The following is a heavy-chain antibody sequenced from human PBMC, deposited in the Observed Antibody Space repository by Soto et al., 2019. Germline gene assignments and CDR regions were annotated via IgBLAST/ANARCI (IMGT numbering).Heavy chain of an antibody. CDR2: ISGSADGT. Sequence: VKLLESGGGLAQPGGSLRLSCVGSGFTFDSYAISWVRQAPGERLQWIAAISGSADGTDYAHSVSGRFTISRDNAKTAVHLQMDSLRVEDTAVYFCAKDTVGGYSFWSGYYSDGLDVWGQGTLVTVS. D-gene: IGHD3-3*01. CDR1: GFTFDSYA. CDR3: AKDTVGGYSFWSGYYSDGLDV. V-gene: IGHV3-23*01. J-gene: IGHJ3*01.